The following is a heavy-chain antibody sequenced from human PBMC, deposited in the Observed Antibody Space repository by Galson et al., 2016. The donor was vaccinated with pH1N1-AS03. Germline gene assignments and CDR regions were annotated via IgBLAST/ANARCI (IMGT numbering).Heavy chain of an antibody. CDR1: GASITSNRW. J-gene: IGHJ5*02. D-gene: IGHD2-15*01. V-gene: IGHV4-4*02. Sequence: SETLSLTCAVSGASITSNRWWTWVRQIPGRGLEWIGEIYHDGNTHYNPSLKNRLSISVDSSKNQFSLKLTSVTAADTAIYYCARDRRDCSGGSCSQDGWFDPWGQGTLVVVSS. CDR3: ARDRRDCSGGSCSQDGWFDP. CDR2: IYHDGNT.